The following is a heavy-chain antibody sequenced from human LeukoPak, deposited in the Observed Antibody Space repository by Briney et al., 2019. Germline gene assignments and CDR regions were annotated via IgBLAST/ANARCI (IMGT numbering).Heavy chain of an antibody. CDR1: GFTFSSYW. CDR3: ARGGDYRNDY. J-gene: IGHJ4*02. D-gene: IGHD4-11*01. Sequence: GGSLRLSCAASGFTFSSYWMHWVRQTPGKGLVWVSRINGAGSSISYADSVKGRVTISRDNAKNTLYLQMNNLRAEDTAVYYCARGGDYRNDYWGQGTLVTVSS. V-gene: IGHV3-74*01. CDR2: INGAGSSI.